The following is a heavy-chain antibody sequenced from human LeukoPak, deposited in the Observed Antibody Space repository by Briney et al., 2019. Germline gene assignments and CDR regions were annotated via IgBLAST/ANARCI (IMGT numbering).Heavy chain of an antibody. Sequence: GGSLRLSCAASGFTFSSYDMNWVRQAPGKGLEWVSYISSGASAIYYADSVEGRFTISRDNAQNSLYLQMNSLRAEDTAVYYCARENEYSSSSFDYWGQGTLVTVSS. D-gene: IGHD6-6*01. J-gene: IGHJ4*02. CDR2: ISSGASAI. CDR1: GFTFSSYD. CDR3: ARENEYSSSSFDY. V-gene: IGHV3-48*03.